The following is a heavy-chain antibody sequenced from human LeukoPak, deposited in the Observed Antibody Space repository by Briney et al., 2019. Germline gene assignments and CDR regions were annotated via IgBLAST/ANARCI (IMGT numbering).Heavy chain of an antibody. D-gene: IGHD6-19*01. V-gene: IGHV3-30-3*01. CDR3: AREGGAVAGFFDY. CDR1: GFTFSSYA. Sequence: GGSLRLSCAASGFTFSSYAMHWVRGAPGKGREGVAVISYDGSNKYYADCVKGRFTIARDNSKNTLYLQMNSLRAEDTAVYYCAREGGAVAGFFDYRGQGTLVTVSS. CDR2: ISYDGSNK. J-gene: IGHJ4*02.